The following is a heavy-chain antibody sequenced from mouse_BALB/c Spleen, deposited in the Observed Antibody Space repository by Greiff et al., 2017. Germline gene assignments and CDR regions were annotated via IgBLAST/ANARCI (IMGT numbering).Heavy chain of an antibody. V-gene: IGHV5-12-1*01. CDR1: GFDFSCYD. CDR2: ISSGGGST. Sequence: EVKLVESGGGLVKPGGSLKFSCAASGFDFSCYDMSWVRQTPEQRLEWVAYISSGGGSTYYTDTVKGRFTISRDNAKNTLYLQMSSLKSEDTAMYYCARHWLDFFFAYWGQGTLVTVTA. J-gene: IGHJ3*01. CDR3: ARHWLDFFFAY. D-gene: IGHD2-2*01.